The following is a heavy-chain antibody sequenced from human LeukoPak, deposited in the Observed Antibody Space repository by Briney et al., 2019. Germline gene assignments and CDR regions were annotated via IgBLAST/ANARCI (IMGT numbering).Heavy chain of an antibody. J-gene: IGHJ5*02. Sequence: PGRSLRLSCAASGFTFRTYSMHWVRQAPGKGLEWVAGISYDGDDKYYADSVKGRFTISRDNSKNTLYLQVNSLRAEDTAVYYCVRGGYFDGSDSVLESLTWGQGTLVTVSS. CDR1: GFTFRTYS. V-gene: IGHV3-30*04. CDR2: ISYDGDDK. CDR3: VRGGYFDGSDSVLESLT. D-gene: IGHD3-22*01.